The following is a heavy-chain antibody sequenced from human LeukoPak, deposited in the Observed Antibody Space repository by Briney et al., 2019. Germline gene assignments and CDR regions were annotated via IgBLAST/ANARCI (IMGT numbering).Heavy chain of an antibody. V-gene: IGHV5-51*01. CDR2: IYPGDSDT. CDR1: GYSFTNYW. J-gene: IGHJ3*02. Sequence: KHGESLKISCKGSGYSFTNYWIGWVRQMPGKGLEWMGIIYPGDSDTRYSPSFQGQVTISADKSISTAYLQWSSLKASDTAMYYCARPLAYFDYYDSSGPLSLAFDIWGQGTMVTVSS. D-gene: IGHD3-22*01. CDR3: ARPLAYFDYYDSSGPLSLAFDI.